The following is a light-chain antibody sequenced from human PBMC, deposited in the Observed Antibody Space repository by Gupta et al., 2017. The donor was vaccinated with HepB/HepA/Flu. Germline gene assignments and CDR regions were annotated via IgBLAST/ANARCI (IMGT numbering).Light chain of an antibody. CDR2: DDT. J-gene: IGLJ1*01. CDR1: NIGSRS. V-gene: IGLV3-21*02. CDR3: QVWDSDTDHCV. Sequence: SYVLTQPPSLSLAPGETATITCGENNIGSRSVHWYQQKPGQAPVLVVYDDTERPSGIPERFSGSDSGNTATLTISRVEAGDEADYYCQVWDSDTDHCVFGTGTKVSVL.